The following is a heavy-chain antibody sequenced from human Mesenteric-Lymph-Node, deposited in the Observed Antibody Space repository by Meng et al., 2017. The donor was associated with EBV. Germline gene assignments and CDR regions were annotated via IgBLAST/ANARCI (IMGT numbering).Heavy chain of an antibody. CDR2: IYHFGSP. CDR1: GGSVSSGGYS. V-gene: IGHV4-30-2*01. J-gene: IGHJ4*02. Sequence: QLQWQEPGSGLVKPSQTLSLTCAVSGGSVSSGGYSWSWIRQPPGKGLEWIGYIYHFGSPNYNPSLKSRVTISVDRSKNQFSLNLTSMTAADTAVYYCARRGIAEGFDFWGQGTLVTVSS. CDR3: ARRGIAEGFDF.